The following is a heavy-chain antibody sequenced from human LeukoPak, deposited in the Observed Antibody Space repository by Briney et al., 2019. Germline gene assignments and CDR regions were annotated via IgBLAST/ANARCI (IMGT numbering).Heavy chain of an antibody. V-gene: IGHV3-66*01. CDR1: GFTVSSNY. D-gene: IGHD5-18*01. CDR3: ARGYSYGYLYYYYGMDV. Sequence: GGSLRLSCAASGFTVSSNYMSWVRQAPGKGLEWVSVIYSGGSTYYADSVKGRFTISRDNSKNTLYLQMNSLRAEDTAVYYCARGYSYGYLYYYYGMDVWGQGTTVTVSS. CDR2: IYSGGST. J-gene: IGHJ6*02.